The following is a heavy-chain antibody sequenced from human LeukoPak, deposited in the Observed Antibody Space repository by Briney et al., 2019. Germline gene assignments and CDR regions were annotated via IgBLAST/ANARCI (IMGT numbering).Heavy chain of an antibody. CDR3: ARGSVSWFDP. CDR2: IYYSGST. Sequence: PSETLSLTCTVSGGSISDYYWSWIRQPAGKGLEWIGYIYYSGSTNYNPSLKSRVTISVDTSKNQFSLKLSSVTAADTAVYYCARGSVSWFDPWGQGTLVTVSS. V-gene: IGHV4-59*01. D-gene: IGHD1-26*01. CDR1: GGSISDYY. J-gene: IGHJ5*02.